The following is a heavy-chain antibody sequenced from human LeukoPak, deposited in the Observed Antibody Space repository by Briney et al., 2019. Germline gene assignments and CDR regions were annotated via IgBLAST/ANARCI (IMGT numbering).Heavy chain of an antibody. CDR1: GFTFSSYG. CDR3: AKDSTAMVTAFDY. D-gene: IGHD5-18*01. V-gene: IGHV3-30*18. J-gene: IGHJ4*02. CDR2: ISYDGSNK. Sequence: GGSPRLSCAASGFTFSSYGMHWVRQAPGKGLEWVAVISYDGSNKYYADSVKGRFTISRDNSKNTLYLQMNSLRAEDTAVYYCAKDSTAMVTAFDYWGQGTLVTVSS.